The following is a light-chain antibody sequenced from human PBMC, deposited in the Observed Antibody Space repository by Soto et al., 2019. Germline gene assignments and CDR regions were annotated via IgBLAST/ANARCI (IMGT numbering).Light chain of an antibody. CDR1: SSNIGAGYD. Sequence: QSVLTQPPSVSGAPGQRGTIAFTGSSSNIGAGYDVHWYQQLPGTAPKLLIYGNSNRPSGVPDRFSGSKSGTSASLAITGLQAEDEADYYCQSYDTSLSVLYVFGTGTKVTVL. V-gene: IGLV1-40*01. J-gene: IGLJ1*01. CDR3: QSYDTSLSVLYV. CDR2: GNS.